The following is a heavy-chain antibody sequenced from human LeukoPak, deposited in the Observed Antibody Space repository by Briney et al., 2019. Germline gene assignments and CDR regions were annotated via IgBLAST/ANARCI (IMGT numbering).Heavy chain of an antibody. CDR2: INPNSGGT. Sequence: GASVKVSCKASGYTFTSYGISWVRQAPGQGFEWMGWINPNSGGTNYAQKFQGRVTMTRDTSISTAYMELSRLRSDDTAVYYCAREGDCSSTSCYASLNWFDPWGQGTLVTVSS. CDR1: GYTFTSYG. V-gene: IGHV1-2*02. D-gene: IGHD2-2*01. J-gene: IGHJ5*02. CDR3: AREGDCSSTSCYASLNWFDP.